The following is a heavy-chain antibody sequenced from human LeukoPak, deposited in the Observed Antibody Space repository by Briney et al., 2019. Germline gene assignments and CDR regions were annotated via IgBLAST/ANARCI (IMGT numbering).Heavy chain of an antibody. CDR1: GFTFSSYE. J-gene: IGHJ4*02. Sequence: GGSLRPSCAASGFTFSSYEMNWVRQAPGKGLEWVSSISSSSSYIYYADSVKGRFTISRDNAKNSLYLQMNSLRAEDTAVYYCARDSGSYWASPFDYWGQGTLVTVSS. CDR3: ARDSGSYWASPFDY. CDR2: ISSSSSYI. D-gene: IGHD1-26*01. V-gene: IGHV3-21*01.